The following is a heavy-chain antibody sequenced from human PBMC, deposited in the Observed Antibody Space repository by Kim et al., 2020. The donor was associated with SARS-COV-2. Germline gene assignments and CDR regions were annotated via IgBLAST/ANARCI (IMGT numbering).Heavy chain of an antibody. Sequence: GGSLRLSCAASGFTFSSYSMNWVRQAPGKGLEWVSSISSSSSYIYYADSMKGRFTISRDNAKNSLYLQMNSLRAEDTAVYYCARDYYGSGSYLSALNYWGQGTLVTVSS. J-gene: IGHJ4*02. CDR2: ISSSSSYI. D-gene: IGHD3-10*01. CDR1: GFTFSSYS. CDR3: ARDYYGSGSYLSALNY. V-gene: IGHV3-21*01.